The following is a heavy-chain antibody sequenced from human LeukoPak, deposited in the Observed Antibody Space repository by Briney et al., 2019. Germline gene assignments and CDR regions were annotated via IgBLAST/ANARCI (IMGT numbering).Heavy chain of an antibody. CDR2: ISAYNGNT. V-gene: IGHV1-18*01. J-gene: IGHJ4*02. Sequence: ASVKVSCKASGGTFSSYAISWVRQAPGQGLEWMGWISAYNGNTNYAQKLQGRVTMTTDTSTSTAYMELRSLRSDDTAVYYCARHVVVTADFDYWGQGTLVTVSS. D-gene: IGHD2-21*02. CDR3: ARHVVVTADFDY. CDR1: GGTFSSYA.